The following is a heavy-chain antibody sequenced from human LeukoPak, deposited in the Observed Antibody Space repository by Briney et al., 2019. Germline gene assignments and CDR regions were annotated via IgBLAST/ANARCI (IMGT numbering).Heavy chain of an antibody. J-gene: IGHJ3*02. CDR1: GGSFSGYY. Sequence: SETLSLTCAVYGGSFSGYYWSWIRQPPGKGLEWIGEINHSGSTNYNPSLKSRVTISVDTSKNQFSLKLSSVTAADTAVYYCARPPRPVYSSSNKGAFDIWGQGTMVTVSS. CDR3: ARPPRPVYSSSNKGAFDI. V-gene: IGHV4-34*01. CDR2: INHSGST. D-gene: IGHD6-13*01.